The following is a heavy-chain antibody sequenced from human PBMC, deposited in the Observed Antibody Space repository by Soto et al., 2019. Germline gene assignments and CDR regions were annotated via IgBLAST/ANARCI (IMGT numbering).Heavy chain of an antibody. V-gene: IGHV1-69*06. CDR2: IIPIFSTP. J-gene: IGHJ4*02. CDR3: AKDTYYHDSSGYYVFDN. Sequence: SVKVSCKTSGGTLGSYAISWVRQAPGQGLEWMGGIIPIFSTPNYAQKFQGRVTITADNSKNKLFLQTNSLRAEDTAVYYCAKDTYYHDSSGYYVFDNWGQGTLVTVSS. CDR1: GGTLGSYA. D-gene: IGHD3-22*01.